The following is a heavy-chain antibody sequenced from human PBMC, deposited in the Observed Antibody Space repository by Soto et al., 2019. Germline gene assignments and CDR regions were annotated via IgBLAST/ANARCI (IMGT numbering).Heavy chain of an antibody. CDR3: AKDLTDGYNYFAY. Sequence: GGSLRLSCAASVFTFINYAMTWVRQPPGKGLQWVSGISGSGGSTYYADSVKGRFTISRDNSKNTLYLQMNSLRAEDTALYYCAKDLTDGYNYFAYWGQGPLVTVS. J-gene: IGHJ4*02. CDR2: ISGSGGST. CDR1: VFTFINYA. D-gene: IGHD5-12*01. V-gene: IGHV3-23*01.